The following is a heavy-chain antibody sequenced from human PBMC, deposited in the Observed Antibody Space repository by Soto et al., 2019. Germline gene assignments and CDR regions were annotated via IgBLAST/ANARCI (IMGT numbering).Heavy chain of an antibody. CDR3: ARESHDILAGPPWVWYFDL. Sequence: QVQLQQWGAGPLRPLETLSLTCGVSGGSFSGYYWAWIRQSPGKGLEWIGEIKDRGSINYNPSLKSRVSISVDTSKNHYSLNLRSATAAEMAVYYCARESHDILAGPPWVWYFDLWGRGTLVTVSS. CDR2: IKDRGSI. D-gene: IGHD3-9*01. V-gene: IGHV4-34*01. CDR1: GGSFSGYY. J-gene: IGHJ2*01.